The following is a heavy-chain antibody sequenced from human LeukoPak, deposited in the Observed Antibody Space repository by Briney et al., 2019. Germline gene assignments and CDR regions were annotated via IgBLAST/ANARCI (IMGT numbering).Heavy chain of an antibody. CDR2: ISGDGGNT. V-gene: IGHV3-23*01. D-gene: IGHD2-15*01. Sequence: GGSLRLSCAASGFTISYNYMSWVRQAPGKGLQWVSTISGDGGNTYYADSVKGRFTISRDTSNNMVFLQMNSLRAGDTAVYYCAKGGSAGGPNWFDPWGQGTLVTVSS. CDR3: AKGGSAGGPNWFDP. CDR1: GFTISYNY. J-gene: IGHJ5*02.